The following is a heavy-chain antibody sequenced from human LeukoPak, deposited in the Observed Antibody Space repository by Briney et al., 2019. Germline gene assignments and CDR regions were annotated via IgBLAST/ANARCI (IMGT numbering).Heavy chain of an antibody. V-gene: IGHV4-31*03. Sequence: PSETLSLTCTVSGGSISSGGYYWSWIRQHPGKGLEWIGYIYYSGSTYYNPSLKSRVTISVDTSKNQFSLKLSSVTAADTAVYYCARDGYSYGFDAFDIWGQGTMVTVSS. CDR3: ARDGYSYGFDAFDI. CDR2: IYYSGST. D-gene: IGHD5-18*01. CDR1: GGSISSGGYY. J-gene: IGHJ3*02.